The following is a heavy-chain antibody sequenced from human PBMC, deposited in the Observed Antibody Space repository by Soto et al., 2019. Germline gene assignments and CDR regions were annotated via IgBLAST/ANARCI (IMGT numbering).Heavy chain of an antibody. Sequence: QVQLVESGGGVVQPGRSLRLSCAASGFTFSSYAMHWVRQAPGKGLEWVAVISYDGSNKYYADSVKGRFTISRDTSKNTLYLQMNSLRAEDTAVYYWARGWGSGGSCYSCTVGAFDIWGQGTMVTVSS. CDR1: GFTFSSYA. J-gene: IGHJ3*02. CDR3: ARGWGSGGSCYSCTVGAFDI. D-gene: IGHD2-15*01. CDR2: ISYDGSNK. V-gene: IGHV3-30-3*01.